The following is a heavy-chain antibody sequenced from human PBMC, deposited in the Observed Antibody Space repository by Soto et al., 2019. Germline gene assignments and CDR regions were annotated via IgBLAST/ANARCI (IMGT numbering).Heavy chain of an antibody. J-gene: IGHJ4*02. CDR3: ARGGHRSWFRGFDH. CDR1: GFTFSSHW. CDR2: IKSDGSTT. D-gene: IGHD6-13*01. V-gene: IGHV3-74*03. Sequence: GGSLRLSCAASGFTFSSHWMHWVRQAAGKGLVWVSRIKSDGSTTTCADSVKGRFTISRDNAKNTLYLQMNSLRAEDTAVYYCARGGHRSWFRGFDHWGPGTLVTVSS.